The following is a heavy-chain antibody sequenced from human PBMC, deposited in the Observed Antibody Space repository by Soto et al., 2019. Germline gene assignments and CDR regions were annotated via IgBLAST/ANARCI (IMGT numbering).Heavy chain of an antibody. Sequence: GASVKVSCKASGYTFTSYGISWVRRAPGQGLEWMGWISAYNGNTNYAQKLQGRVTMTTDTSTSTAYMELRSLRSDDTAVYYCARTDLYYDLWSGYPSSFDPWGQRTLVTVSS. CDR3: ARTDLYYDLWSGYPSSFDP. J-gene: IGHJ5*02. V-gene: IGHV1-18*01. CDR1: GYTFTSYG. D-gene: IGHD3-3*01. CDR2: ISAYNGNT.